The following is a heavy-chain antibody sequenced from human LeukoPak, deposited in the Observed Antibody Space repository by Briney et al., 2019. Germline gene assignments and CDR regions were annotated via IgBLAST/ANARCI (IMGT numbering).Heavy chain of an antibody. D-gene: IGHD1-7*01. V-gene: IGHV4-39*07. CDR3: ARIFGNYQEAMDV. CDR2: T. J-gene: IGHJ6*02. Sequence: SGTLSLTCTVSGGSITAGDYHWGWIRQPPGTGLHWVATTWQGASLNSRVTISLDMSKNQFSLRLTSVTAADTAVYYCARIFGNYQEAMDVWGPGITVTVSS. CDR1: GGSITAGDYH.